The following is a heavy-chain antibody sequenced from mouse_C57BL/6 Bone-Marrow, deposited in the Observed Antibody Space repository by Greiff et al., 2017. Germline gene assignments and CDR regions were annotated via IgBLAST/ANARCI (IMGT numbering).Heavy chain of an antibody. V-gene: IGHV1-69*01. CDR2: IDPSDSYT. CDR1: GYTFTSYW. D-gene: IGHD1-1*01. J-gene: IGHJ1*03. Sequence: QVQLKESGAELVMPGASVKLSCKASGYTFTSYWMHWVKQRPGQGLEWIGEIDPSDSYTNYNQKFKGKSTLTVDKSSSTAYMQLSSLTSEDSAVYYCARETTVVADWYFDVWGTGTTVTVSS. CDR3: ARETTVVADWYFDV.